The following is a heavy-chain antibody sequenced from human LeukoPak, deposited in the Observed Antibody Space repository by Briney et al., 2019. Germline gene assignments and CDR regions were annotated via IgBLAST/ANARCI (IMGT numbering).Heavy chain of an antibody. V-gene: IGHV4-30-4*01. CDR3: ARPYYYDSRIDP. J-gene: IGHJ5*02. D-gene: IGHD3-22*01. CDR1: GGSISSGDYY. CDR2: MYYSGST. Sequence: SETLSLTCTVSGGSISSGDYYWSWVRQPPGKGLEWIAYMYYSGSTYCNPSLKSRVTMSADTSKNQLSLKLSSVTAADTAVYYCARPYYYDSRIDPWGQGILVTVSS.